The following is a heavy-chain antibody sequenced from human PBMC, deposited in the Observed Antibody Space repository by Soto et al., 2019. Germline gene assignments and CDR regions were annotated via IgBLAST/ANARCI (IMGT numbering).Heavy chain of an antibody. CDR3: ARRDSGGFYRYFDS. J-gene: IGHJ4*02. Sequence: QVQLVQSGAEVKKPGSSVKVSCKASGGTFSTNPISWVRKAPGQGLEWMGGTGSGTGPGNHAQKFQGRLTITVEKSTSTVYRERRSRSSEDTAVYYCARRDSGGFYRYFDSWGQGTLVTVSS. V-gene: IGHV1-69*06. D-gene: IGHD2-15*01. CDR2: TGSGTGPG. CDR1: GGTFSTNP.